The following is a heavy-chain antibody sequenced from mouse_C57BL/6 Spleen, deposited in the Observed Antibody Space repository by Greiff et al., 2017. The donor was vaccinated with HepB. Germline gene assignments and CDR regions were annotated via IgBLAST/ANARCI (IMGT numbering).Heavy chain of an antibody. CDR2: ISYSGST. J-gene: IGHJ3*01. Sequence: VQLKESGPGMVKPSQSLSLTCTVTGYSITSGYDWHWIRHFPGNKLEWMGYISYSGSTNYNPSLKSRISITHDTSKNHFFLKLNSVTTEDTATYYCARDGDYFFAYWGQGTLVTVSA. D-gene: IGHD1-1*01. CDR1: GYSITSGYD. CDR3: ARDGDYFFAY. V-gene: IGHV3-1*01.